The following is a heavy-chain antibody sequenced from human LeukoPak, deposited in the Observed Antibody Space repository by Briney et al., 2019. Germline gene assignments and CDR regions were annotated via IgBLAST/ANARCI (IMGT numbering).Heavy chain of an antibody. CDR2: IISSSSTI. V-gene: IGHV3-48*04. J-gene: IGHJ4*02. CDR3: TRGSYGDYEY. Sequence: PGGSLRLSCAASGFTFSSYSMNWVRQAPGKGLEWVSYIISSSSTIYYADSVKGRFTISRDNAKNSLYLQMNSLRAEDTAVYYCTRGSYGDYEYWGQGTLVTVSS. D-gene: IGHD4-17*01. CDR1: GFTFSSYS.